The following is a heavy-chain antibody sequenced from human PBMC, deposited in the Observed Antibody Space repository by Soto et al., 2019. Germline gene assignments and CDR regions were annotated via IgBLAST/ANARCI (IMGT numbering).Heavy chain of an antibody. V-gene: IGHV1-3*01. J-gene: IGHJ3*02. CDR2: INGGSGKT. D-gene: IGHD1-26*01. Sequence: QAHLVQSGAEVKKPGASVKVSCRASGFTFTLYSMHWVRQAPGQRLEWMGWINGGSGKTKYSKKFQGRVTIARDTSASTAYMEVSSLRSEDTAVYYCARYSGNYQDAFDIWGQGTMVTVSS. CDR1: GFTFTLYS. CDR3: ARYSGNYQDAFDI.